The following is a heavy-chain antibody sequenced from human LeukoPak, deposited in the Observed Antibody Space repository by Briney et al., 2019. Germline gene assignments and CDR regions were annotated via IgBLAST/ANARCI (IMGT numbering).Heavy chain of an antibody. J-gene: IGHJ4*02. CDR3: ARDFPTPNTVVVPAAIL. CDR2: IYYSGST. V-gene: IGHV4-31*03. D-gene: IGHD2-2*01. CDR1: GGSISSGGYY. Sequence: SSETLSLTCTVSGGSISSGGYYWSWIRQHPGKGLEWIGYIYYSGSTYYNPSLKSRVTISVDTSKNQFSLKLSSVTAADTAVYYCARDFPTPNTVVVPAAILWGQGTLVTVSS.